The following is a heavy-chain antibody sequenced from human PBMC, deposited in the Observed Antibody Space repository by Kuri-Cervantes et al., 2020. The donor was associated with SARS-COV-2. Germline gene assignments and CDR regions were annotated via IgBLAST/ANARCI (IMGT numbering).Heavy chain of an antibody. J-gene: IGHJ6*03. CDR1: GYTFTSYD. CDR2: MNPNSGNT. D-gene: IGHD6-19*01. Sequence: ASVKVSCKASGYTFTSYDINWVRQATGQGLEWMGWMNPNSGNTGYAQKFQGRVTMTRNTSISTAYMELSSLRSDDTAVYYCARVPYSSGLYYYYYYYMDVWGKGTTVTVSS. CDR3: ARVPYSSGLYYYYYYYMDV. V-gene: IGHV1-8*01.